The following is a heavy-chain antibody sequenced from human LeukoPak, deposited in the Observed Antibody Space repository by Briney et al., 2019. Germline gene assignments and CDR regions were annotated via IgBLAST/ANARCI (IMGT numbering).Heavy chain of an antibody. CDR3: ARDRCVSCPAWNWFDP. J-gene: IGHJ5*02. Sequence: GGSLRLSCAASGFTFNNYAMHWVRQAPGKGREWVAVISYDGSNTYYADSVKGRFTISRDDSKSTLYLQMNTLRAEDTAVYYCARDRCVSCPAWNWFDPWGQGTLVTVSP. D-gene: IGHD2-2*01. V-gene: IGHV3-30*04. CDR2: ISYDGSNT. CDR1: GFTFNNYA.